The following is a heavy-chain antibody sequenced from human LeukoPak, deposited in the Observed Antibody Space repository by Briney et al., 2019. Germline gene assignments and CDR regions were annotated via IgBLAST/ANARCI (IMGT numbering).Heavy chain of an antibody. D-gene: IGHD1-26*01. CDR1: GYTFTSYG. CDR3: ARYSGSHPAAFDL. V-gene: IGHV1-18*01. CDR2: ISAYNGNT. Sequence: EASVKVSCKASGYTFTSYGISWVRQAPGQGLEWMGWISAYNGNTNYAQKFQGRVTMTRDTSISTAYMELSRLRSDDTAVYYCARYSGSHPAAFDLWGQGTMVTVCS. J-gene: IGHJ3*01.